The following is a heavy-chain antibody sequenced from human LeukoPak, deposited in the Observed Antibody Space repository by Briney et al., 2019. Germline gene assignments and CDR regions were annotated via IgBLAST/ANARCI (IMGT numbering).Heavy chain of an antibody. D-gene: IGHD6-19*01. V-gene: IGHV3-33*01. CDR1: GFTFSSYG. CDR3: ARVLYSSGWYDWFDP. Sequence: PGGSLRLSCAASGFTFSSYGMHWVRQAPGKGLEWVAVIWYDGSNKYYADSVKGRFTISRDNSKNTLYLQMNGLRAEDTAVYYCARVLYSSGWYDWFDPWGQGTLVTVSS. CDR2: IWYDGSNK. J-gene: IGHJ5*02.